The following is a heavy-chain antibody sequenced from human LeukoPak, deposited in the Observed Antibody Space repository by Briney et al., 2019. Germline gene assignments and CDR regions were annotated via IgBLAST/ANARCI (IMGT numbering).Heavy chain of an antibody. CDR3: ARDCSGGSCLDY. CDR2: ISYDGSNK. D-gene: IGHD2-15*01. V-gene: IGHV3-30*04. CDR1: GFTFSSYA. J-gene: IGHJ4*02. Sequence: GGSLRLSCAASGFTFSSYAMHWVRQAPGKGLEWVAVISYDGSNKYYADSVKGRFTISRDNSKNTLYLQMNSLRAEDTAVYYSARDCSGGSCLDYWGQGTLVTVSS.